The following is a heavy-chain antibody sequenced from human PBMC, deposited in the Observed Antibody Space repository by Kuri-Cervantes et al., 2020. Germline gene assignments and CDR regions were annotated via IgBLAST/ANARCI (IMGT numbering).Heavy chain of an antibody. CDR2: IKQDGSEK. D-gene: IGHD5-12*01. Sequence: GGSLRLSCAASGFSFSSYWMSWVRQTPGKGLEWVANIKQDGSEKYYVDSVKGRFTISRDNSKNTLYLQMNSLRVEDTAVYYCALDVDIEATVPGLLDFWGQGTLVTVSS. V-gene: IGHV3-7*01. J-gene: IGHJ4*02. CDR1: GFSFSSYW. CDR3: ALDVDIEATVPGLLDF.